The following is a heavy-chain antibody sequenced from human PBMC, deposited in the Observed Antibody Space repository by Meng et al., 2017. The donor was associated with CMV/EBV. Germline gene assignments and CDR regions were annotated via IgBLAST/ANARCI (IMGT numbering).Heavy chain of an antibody. CDR3: TRDFWSGSKDV. V-gene: IGHV3-7*03. Sequence: GGSLRLSCAASGFTFSSYWMSWVRQAPGKGLEWVANIKQDGSEKYYVDSVKGRFTISRDNAKNSLYLQMNSLRAEDTALYYCTRDFWSGSKDVWGQGTTVTVSS. D-gene: IGHD3-3*01. CDR2: IKQDGSEK. J-gene: IGHJ6*02. CDR1: GFTFSSYW.